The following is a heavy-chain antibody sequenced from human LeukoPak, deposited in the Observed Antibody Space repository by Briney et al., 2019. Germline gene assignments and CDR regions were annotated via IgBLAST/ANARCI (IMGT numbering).Heavy chain of an antibody. CDR1: GGSISSSY. D-gene: IGHD6-19*01. V-gene: IGHV4-59*08. CDR2: IYYSGST. Sequence: SETLSLTCTVSGGSISSSYWSWIRQPPGKGLEWIGYIYYSGSTYYNPSLKSRVTISVDTSKNQFSLRLSSVTAADTAVYYCAKLNPPDSSGWYGAGDFDYWGQGTLVTVSS. CDR3: AKLNPPDSSGWYGAGDFDY. J-gene: IGHJ4*02.